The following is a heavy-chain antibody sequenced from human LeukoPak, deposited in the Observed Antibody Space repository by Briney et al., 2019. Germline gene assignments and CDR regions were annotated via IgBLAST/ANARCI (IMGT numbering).Heavy chain of an antibody. CDR2: IYYSGST. CDR3: ARDSSYDYVWGSYYYYGMDV. J-gene: IGHJ6*02. V-gene: IGHV4-59*01. CDR1: GGSISSYY. D-gene: IGHD3-16*01. Sequence: PSETLSLTCTVSGGSISSYYWSWIRQPPGKGLEWIGHIYYSGSTNYNPFLKSRVIISVDTSKNQFSLKLSSVTAADTAMYYCARDSSYDYVWGSYYYYGMDVWGQGTTVTVSS.